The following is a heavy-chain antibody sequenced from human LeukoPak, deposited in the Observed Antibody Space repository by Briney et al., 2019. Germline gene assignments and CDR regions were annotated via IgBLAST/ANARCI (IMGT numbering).Heavy chain of an antibody. CDR1: TFTVSGDY. Sequence: GGSLSLSCAASTFTVSGDYISGVRQAPGKGLEWVSLIYTGGATYYADSVKGRFTISRDNSKKILFLQMNSLTAEDTAVYYCASRVWWGQGTLVTVSS. J-gene: IGHJ4*02. CDR3: ASRVW. CDR2: IYTGGAT. V-gene: IGHV3-53*01.